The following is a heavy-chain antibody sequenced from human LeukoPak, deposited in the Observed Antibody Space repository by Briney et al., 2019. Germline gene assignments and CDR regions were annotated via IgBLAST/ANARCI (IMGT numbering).Heavy chain of an antibody. CDR2: ISSSSSYI. Sequence: GGSLRLSCAASGFAFSSYSMNWVRQAPGKGLAWVSSISSSSSYIYYADSVKGRFTISRDNSKNTLYLQMNSLRAEDTAVYYCARGSPYYDSSAYYENFDFWGQGTLVTVSS. CDR3: ARGSPYYDSSAYYENFDF. CDR1: GFAFSSYS. D-gene: IGHD3-22*01. V-gene: IGHV3-21*01. J-gene: IGHJ4*02.